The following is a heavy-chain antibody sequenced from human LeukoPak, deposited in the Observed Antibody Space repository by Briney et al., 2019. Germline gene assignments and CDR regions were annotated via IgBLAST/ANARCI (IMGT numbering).Heavy chain of an antibody. D-gene: IGHD6-19*01. CDR2: IIPILGIA. CDR1: GGTFSSYA. J-gene: IGHJ5*02. V-gene: IGHV1-69*04. Sequence: EASVKASCKASGGTFSSYAISWVRQAPGQGLEWMGRIIPILGIANYAQKFQGRVTITADKSTSTAYMELSSLRSEDTAVYYCASVLSGIAVAGSFDPWGQGTLVTVSS. CDR3: ASVLSGIAVAGSFDP.